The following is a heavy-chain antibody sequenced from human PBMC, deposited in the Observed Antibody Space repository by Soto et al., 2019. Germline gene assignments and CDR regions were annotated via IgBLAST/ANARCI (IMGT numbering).Heavy chain of an antibody. CDR1: GGSFSGYY. D-gene: IGHD5-12*01. CDR3: ARGGIVATINWFDP. CDR2: INHSGST. V-gene: IGHV4-34*01. Sequence: SETLSLTCAVYGGSFSGYYWSWIRQPPGKGLEWIGEINHSGSTNYNPSLKSRVTISVDTSKNQFSLKLNSVTAADTAVYYCARGGIVATINWFDPWGQGTLVTVSS. J-gene: IGHJ5*02.